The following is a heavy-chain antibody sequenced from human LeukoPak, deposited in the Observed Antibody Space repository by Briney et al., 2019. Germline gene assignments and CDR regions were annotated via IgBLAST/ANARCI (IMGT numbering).Heavy chain of an antibody. CDR3: AKDTSIGRYCTNGVCSPFDY. Sequence: LGGSLRLSCAGSGFTFSSYAMSWVRPAPGKGLAGVSAISDTGATTYDADPVNGRFNISRDNPRSTLYLQMNSLRAEDTALYYCAKDTSIGRYCTNGVCSPFDYWGQGTLVTVSS. J-gene: IGHJ4*02. V-gene: IGHV3-23*01. CDR2: ISDTGATT. D-gene: IGHD2-8*01. CDR1: GFTFSSYA.